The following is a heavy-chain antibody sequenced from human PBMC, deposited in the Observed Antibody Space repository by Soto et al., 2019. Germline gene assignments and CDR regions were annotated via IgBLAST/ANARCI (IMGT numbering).Heavy chain of an antibody. CDR3: ARSHDEYGGNPRPFDY. D-gene: IGHD2-15*01. J-gene: IGHJ4*02. V-gene: IGHV3-48*02. CDR2: ISSSSSTI. CDR1: GFTFSSYS. Sequence: PGGSLRLSCAASGFTFSSYSMNWVRQAPGKGLEWVSYISSSSSTIYYADSVKGRFTISRDNAKNSLYLQMNSLRDEDTAVYYCARSHDEYGGNPRPFDYWGQGTLVTVSS.